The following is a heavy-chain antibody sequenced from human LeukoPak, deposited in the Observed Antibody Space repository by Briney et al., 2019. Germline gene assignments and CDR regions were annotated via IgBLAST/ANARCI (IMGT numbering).Heavy chain of an antibody. J-gene: IGHJ5*02. V-gene: IGHV4-59*01. CDR2: IYYSGST. Sequence: PSETLSLTCTVSGGSISSYYWSWIRQPPGKGLEWLGYIYYSGSTNYNPSLKSRVTISVDTSKNQFSLKLSSVTAADTAVYYCARCPDDYGDYWFDPWGQGTLVTVSS. D-gene: IGHD4-17*01. CDR1: GGSISSYY. CDR3: ARCPDDYGDYWFDP.